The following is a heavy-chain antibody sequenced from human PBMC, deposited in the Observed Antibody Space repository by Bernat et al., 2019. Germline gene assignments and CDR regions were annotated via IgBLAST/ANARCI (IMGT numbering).Heavy chain of an antibody. Sequence: QVQLVESGGGVAQPGRSLRLSCAASGFTFSSYAMHWVRQAPGKGLEWVAVISYDGSNKYYADSVKGRFTISRDNSKNTLYLQMNSLRAEDTAVYYCAREDCSGGSCQDYWGQGTLVTVSS. CDR1: GFTFSSYA. J-gene: IGHJ4*02. CDR3: AREDCSGGSCQDY. CDR2: ISYDGSNK. D-gene: IGHD2-15*01. V-gene: IGHV3-30*01.